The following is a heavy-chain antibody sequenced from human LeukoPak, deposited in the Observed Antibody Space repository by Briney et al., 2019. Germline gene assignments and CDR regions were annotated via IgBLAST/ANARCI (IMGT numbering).Heavy chain of an antibody. CDR3: ARATYDYDRSGYYTLDY. J-gene: IGHJ4*01. Sequence: GGSLRLSCAASGFTFTDYYMSWIRQAPGKGLEWVSYISSRGSTIYYADSVKVRFTISRDNAKKSLYLQMNSLRAEDTAVYYCARATYDYDRSGYYTLDYWGHGTLVTVSS. CDR1: GFTFTDYY. V-gene: IGHV3-11*01. D-gene: IGHD3-22*01. CDR2: ISSRGSTI.